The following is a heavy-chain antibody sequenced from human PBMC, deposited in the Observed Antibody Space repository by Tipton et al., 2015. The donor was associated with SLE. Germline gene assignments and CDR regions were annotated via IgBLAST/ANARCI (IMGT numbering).Heavy chain of an antibody. V-gene: IGHV3-11*01. Sequence: SLRLSCAASGFTFSDYYMSWIRQAPGKGLEWLSYIVTTSATIYYADSVKGRFTISRDNAKNSLYLQMNSLRVDDTAVYFCARGRGYHCEMDVWGQGPTVTVSS. CDR2: IVTTSATI. CDR3: ARGRGYHCEMDV. J-gene: IGHJ6*02. CDR1: GFTFSDYY.